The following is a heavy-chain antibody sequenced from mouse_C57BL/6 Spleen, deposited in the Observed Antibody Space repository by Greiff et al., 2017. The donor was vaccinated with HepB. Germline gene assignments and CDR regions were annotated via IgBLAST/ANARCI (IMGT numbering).Heavy chain of an antibody. D-gene: IGHD2-5*01. J-gene: IGHJ2*01. CDR3: ARAYYSNYGGGFFDY. CDR1: GFTFTDYY. V-gene: IGHV7-3*01. Sequence: EVKVEESGGGLVQPGGSLSLSCAASGFTFTDYYMSWVRQPPGKALEWLGFIRNKANGYTKEYSASEKGRFTISRDNSQSILYLQMNALRAEDSAKYYCARAYYSNYGGGFFDYWGQGTTLTVSS. CDR2: IRNKANGYTK.